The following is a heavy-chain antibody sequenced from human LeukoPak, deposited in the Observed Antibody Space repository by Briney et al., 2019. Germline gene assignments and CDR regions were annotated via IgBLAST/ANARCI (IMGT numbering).Heavy chain of an antibody. CDR1: GGSISSGGYY. CDR2: IYYSGST. CDR3: ARERSSITGTTLHYYYYMDV. Sequence: SETLSLTCTVSGGSISSGGYYWSWIRQHPGKGLEWIGYIYYSGSTYYNPSLKSRVTISVDTSKNQFSLKLSSVTAADTAVYYCARERSSITGTTLHYYYYMDVWGKGTTVTVSS. J-gene: IGHJ6*03. V-gene: IGHV4-31*03. D-gene: IGHD1-7*01.